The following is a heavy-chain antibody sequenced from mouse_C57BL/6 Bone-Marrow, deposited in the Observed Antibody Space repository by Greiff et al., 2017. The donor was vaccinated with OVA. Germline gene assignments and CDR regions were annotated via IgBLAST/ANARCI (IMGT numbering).Heavy chain of an antibody. V-gene: IGHV1-64*01. D-gene: IGHD3-1*01. CDR2: IHPNSGST. CDR1: GYTFTSYW. CDR3: ARLGGYGGFYFDY. Sequence: QVQLQQSGAELVKPGASVKLSCKASGYTFTSYWMHWVKQRPGQGLEWIGMIHPNSGSTNYNEKFKSKATLTVDKSSSTAYMQLSSLTSEDSAVYYCARLGGYGGFYFDYWGQGTTLTVSS. J-gene: IGHJ2*01.